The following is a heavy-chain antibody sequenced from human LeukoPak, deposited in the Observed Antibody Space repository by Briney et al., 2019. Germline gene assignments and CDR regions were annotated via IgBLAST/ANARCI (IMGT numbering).Heavy chain of an antibody. CDR3: ATWYYYDSSGYPLVDY. D-gene: IGHD3-22*01. V-gene: IGHV3-11*04. CDR1: GFTVSSNY. J-gene: IGHJ4*02. Sequence: GGSLRLSCAASGFTVSSNYMSWVRQAPGKGLEWVSYISGSGSTIYYAGSVKGRFTISRDNAKNSLYLQMNSLRAEDTAVYYCATWYYYDSSGYPLVDYWGQGTLVTVSS. CDR2: ISGSGSTI.